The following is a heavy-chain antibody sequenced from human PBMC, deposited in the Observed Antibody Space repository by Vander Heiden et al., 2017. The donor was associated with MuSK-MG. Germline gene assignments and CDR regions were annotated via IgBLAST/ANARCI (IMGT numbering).Heavy chain of an antibody. CDR3: ARDGVAAGGTDYYYYYYMDV. Sequence: QVQLVQSGGGVVQPGRSLRLSCAASGFNFSTYGLHRVRQAPGKGLEWVAVIWYDGSNKYYADSVKGRFTISRDKSKNTMYLQMNSLRAEDTAVYYCARDGVAAGGTDYYYYYYMDVWGKGTTVTVSS. D-gene: IGHD6-13*01. J-gene: IGHJ6*03. V-gene: IGHV3-33*01. CDR1: GFNFSTYG. CDR2: IWYDGSNK.